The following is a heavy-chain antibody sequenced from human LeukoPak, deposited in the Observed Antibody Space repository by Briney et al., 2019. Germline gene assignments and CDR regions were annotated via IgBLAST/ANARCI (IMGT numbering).Heavy chain of an antibody. V-gene: IGHV3-48*03. Sequence: PGGSLRLSCAASGFTFSSYEMHWVRQPPGKGVEWVSYISSSGSTIYYADAVKGRFTISRDNAKNSLYLQMNSLRAEDTAVYYCARDAATNPLYSGSYSRFDPWGQGTLVTVSS. D-gene: IGHD1-26*01. CDR2: ISSSGSTI. CDR3: ARDAATNPLYSGSYSRFDP. J-gene: IGHJ5*02. CDR1: GFTFSSYE.